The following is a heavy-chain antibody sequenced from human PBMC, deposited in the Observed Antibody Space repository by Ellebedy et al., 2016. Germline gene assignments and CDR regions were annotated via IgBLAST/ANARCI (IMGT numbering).Heavy chain of an antibody. CDR2: IWYDGSNK. V-gene: IGHV3-33*01. J-gene: IGHJ3*02. CDR1: GFTFSSYG. CDR3: ARNFASVLEDIVVVHDAFDI. D-gene: IGHD2-15*01. Sequence: GGSLRLXXAASGFTFSSYGMHWVRQAPGKGLEWVAVIWYDGSNKYYADSVKGRFTISRDNSKNTLYLQMNSLRAEDTAVYYCARNFASVLEDIVVVHDAFDIWGQGTMVTVSS.